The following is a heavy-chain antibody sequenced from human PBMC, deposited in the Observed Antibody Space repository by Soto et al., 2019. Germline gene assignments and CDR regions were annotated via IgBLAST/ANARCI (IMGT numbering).Heavy chain of an antibody. CDR1: GGTFSNYA. V-gene: IGHV1-69*12. CDR2: TVPFFATS. CDR3: ARDWAVAGTDPYSFGMDV. D-gene: IGHD6-19*01. J-gene: IGHJ6*02. Sequence: QVQLVQSGAEVKKPESSVKVSCKASGGTFSNYAFSWVRQAPGQGLEWMGGTVPFFATSTYAQKFQGRVTITANDSARTVYMELSSLTSEDTAVYCCARDWAVAGTDPYSFGMDVWGQGTTVTVSS.